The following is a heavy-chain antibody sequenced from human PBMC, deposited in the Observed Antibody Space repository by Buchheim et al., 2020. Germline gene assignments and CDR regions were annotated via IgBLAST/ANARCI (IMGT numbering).Heavy chain of an antibody. J-gene: IGHJ6*02. CDR3: ARDQGTFGHTSHPDADYGMDV. Sequence: QVQLQESGPGLVKPSQTLSLTCTVSGGSISSGGYYWSWIRQHPGKGLEWIGYIYYSGSTYYNPSLKSRVTISVDKSKNQFSLKLSSVTAADTAVYYCARDQGTFGHTSHPDADYGMDVWGQGTT. CDR2: IYYSGST. V-gene: IGHV4-31*03. D-gene: IGHD2/OR15-2a*01. CDR1: GGSISSGGYY.